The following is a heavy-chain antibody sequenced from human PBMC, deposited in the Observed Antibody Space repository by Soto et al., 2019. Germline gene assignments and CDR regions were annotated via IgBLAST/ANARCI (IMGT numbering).Heavy chain of an antibody. CDR3: ARPSRIVVVVAATPAAFDI. CDR1: GGSISSSSYY. CDR2: IYYSGST. V-gene: IGHV4-39*01. J-gene: IGHJ3*02. D-gene: IGHD2-15*01. Sequence: QLQLQESGPGLVKPSETLSLTCTVSGGSISSSSYYWGWIRQPPGKGLEWIGSIYYSGSTYYNPSLKSRVTISVDTSKNQFSLKLSSVTAADTAVYYCARPSRIVVVVAATPAAFDIWGQGTMDTVSS.